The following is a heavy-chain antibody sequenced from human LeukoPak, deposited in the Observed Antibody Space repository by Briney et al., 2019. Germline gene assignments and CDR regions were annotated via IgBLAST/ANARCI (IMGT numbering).Heavy chain of an antibody. J-gene: IGHJ1*01. CDR2: IRSKAYGGTT. D-gene: IGHD6-13*01. CDR3: TREGSWYQYFQH. V-gene: IGHV3-49*04. CDR1: GFTFGDYA. Sequence: GGSLRLSCTASGFTFGDYAMSWVRQAPGKGLEWVGFIRSKAYGGTTEYAASVKGRFTMSRDDSKSIAYLQMNSLKTEDTAVYYCTREGSWYQYFQHWGQGTLVTVSS.